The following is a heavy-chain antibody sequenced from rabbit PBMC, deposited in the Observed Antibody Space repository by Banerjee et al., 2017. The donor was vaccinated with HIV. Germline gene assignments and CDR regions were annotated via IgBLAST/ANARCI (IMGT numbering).Heavy chain of an antibody. Sequence: QEQLVESGGGLVTLGGSLKLTCKASGIDFSSSFWISWVRQTPGKGLEWIGCIYPTYGATDYASWVNGRFTISSDNAQNTVDLQMNSLTAADTATYFCARDAGYAGSNLWGPGTLVTVS. J-gene: IGHJ4*01. CDR3: ARDAGYAGSNL. D-gene: IGHD4-2*01. CDR2: IYPTYGAT. V-gene: IGHV1S43*01. CDR1: GIDFSSSFW.